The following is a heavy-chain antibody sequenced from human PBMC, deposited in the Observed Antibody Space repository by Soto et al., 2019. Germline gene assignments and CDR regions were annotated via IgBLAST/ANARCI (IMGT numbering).Heavy chain of an antibody. CDR1: GGTFSRYS. J-gene: IGHJ6*02. CDR3: ARPYEGGYSSNHHYYYALDV. D-gene: IGHD3-22*01. CDR2: IVPIFGTR. V-gene: IGHV1-69*01. Sequence: QVQLVQSGAEAKKPGSSVKVSCKISGGTFSRYSISWVRQATGQGLERLGGIVPIFGTRNYAQKFQDRVTITTDESATTAHMELSNLRSEDTAVYYCARPYEGGYSSNHHYYYALDVWGQGTAVTVSS.